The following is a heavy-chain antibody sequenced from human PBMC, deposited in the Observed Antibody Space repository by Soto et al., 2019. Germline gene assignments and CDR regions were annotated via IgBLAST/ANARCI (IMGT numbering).Heavy chain of an antibody. D-gene: IGHD3-9*01. CDR3: ARHTWEDYDILTGYYFDY. J-gene: IGHJ4*02. CDR2: IYYSGST. Sequence: SETLSLTCTVSGGSISSSSYYWGWIRQPPGKGLEWIGSIYYSGSTYYNPSLESRVTISVDTSKNQFSLKLSPVTAADTAVYYCARHTWEDYDILTGYYFDYWGQGTLVTVSS. CDR1: GGSISSSSYY. V-gene: IGHV4-39*01.